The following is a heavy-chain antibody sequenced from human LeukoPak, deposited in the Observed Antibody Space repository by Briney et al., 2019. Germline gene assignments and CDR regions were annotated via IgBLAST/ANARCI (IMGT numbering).Heavy chain of an antibody. CDR1: GGSFSGYY. V-gene: IGHV4-34*01. J-gene: IGHJ4*02. Sequence: PSETLSLTCAVYGGSFSGYYWSWIRQPPGKGLEWIGEINHSGSTTYNPSLKSRVTISVDTSKNQFSLNLNSVTAADTAVYYCARGLGIAAVGNYYFDYWGQGTLVTVSS. CDR3: ARGLGIAAVGNYYFDY. D-gene: IGHD6-13*01. CDR2: INHSGST.